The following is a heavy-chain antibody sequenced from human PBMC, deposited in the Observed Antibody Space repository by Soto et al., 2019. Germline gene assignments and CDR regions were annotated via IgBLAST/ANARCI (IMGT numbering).Heavy chain of an antibody. Sequence: SETLSLTCAVYGGSFSGYYWSWIRQPPGKGLEWIGEINHSGSTNYNPSLKSRVTISVDTSKNQFSLKLSSVTAADTAVYYCAAHVDTAMVIFDYWGQGTMVTVYS. J-gene: IGHJ4*02. CDR1: GGSFSGYY. CDR2: INHSGST. D-gene: IGHD5-18*01. CDR3: AAHVDTAMVIFDY. V-gene: IGHV4-34*01.